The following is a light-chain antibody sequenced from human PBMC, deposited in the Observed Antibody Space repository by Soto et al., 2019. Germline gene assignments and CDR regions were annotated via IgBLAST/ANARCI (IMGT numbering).Light chain of an antibody. J-gene: IGLJ1*01. V-gene: IGLV1-40*01. CDR3: QAYDSSLTGPYV. CDR1: SSNIGAGYD. CDR2: GNR. Sequence: QSALTQPPSVSGAPGQTVTISCTGKSSNIGAGYDVHWYQQYPGTAPRPLIYGNRNRPSGVPDRFSGSKSGTSASLAIIGLRAEDEADYYCQAYDSSLTGPYVFGTGTRSPS.